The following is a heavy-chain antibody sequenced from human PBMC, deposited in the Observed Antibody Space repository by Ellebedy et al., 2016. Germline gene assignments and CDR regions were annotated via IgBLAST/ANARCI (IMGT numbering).Heavy chain of an antibody. CDR1: GGSISGYY. Sequence: SETLSLTCTVSGGSISGYYWSWIRQPPGKGLEWIGYMFNTVSTNSNPPLRSRVTMSLDTSKNQFSLRLTSVTAADTAVYYCARGERLGCDYWGQGTLVTVSS. V-gene: IGHV4-59*01. J-gene: IGHJ4*02. D-gene: IGHD4-17*01. CDR2: MFNTVST. CDR3: ARGERLGCDY.